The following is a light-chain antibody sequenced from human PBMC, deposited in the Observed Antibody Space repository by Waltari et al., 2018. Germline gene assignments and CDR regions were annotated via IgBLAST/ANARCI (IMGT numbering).Light chain of an antibody. CDR1: NIGSKN. CDR2: ADT. J-gene: IGLJ2*01. V-gene: IGLV3-21*02. Sequence: SYELTQPRSVSVSPGQTARITCGGDNIGSKNVAWYQQKSPQAPVLIIFADTEPPAGIPDRFSGSNSGNSATLTISGVEAGDEADYYCQVWDSGVRSALFGGGTRLTVL. CDR3: QVWDSGVRSAL.